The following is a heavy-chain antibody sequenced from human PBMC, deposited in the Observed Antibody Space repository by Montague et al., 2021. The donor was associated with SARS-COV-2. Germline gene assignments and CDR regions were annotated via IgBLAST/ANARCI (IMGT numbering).Heavy chain of an antibody. CDR2: IYRSGST. Sequence: SETLSLTCTVSGYSISSDYYWGWIRQPPGKGLEWIGSIYRSGSTYYNPSLKSRVTISVDTSKNQFSLRLTSVTAADTAVYYCARDSWGWLRFDGVFGYWGQGTLVTVSS. J-gene: IGHJ4*02. D-gene: IGHD5-12*01. CDR1: GYSISSDYY. V-gene: IGHV4-38-2*02. CDR3: ARDSWGWLRFDGVFGY.